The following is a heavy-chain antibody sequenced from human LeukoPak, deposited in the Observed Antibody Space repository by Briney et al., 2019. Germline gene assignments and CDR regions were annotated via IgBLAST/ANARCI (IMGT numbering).Heavy chain of an antibody. CDR2: ISSSSSTI. CDR3: ARDGGAFYAPQIYYFDY. J-gene: IGHJ4*02. Sequence: PGGSLRLSCAASGFTFSSYSMNWVRQAPGKGLEWVSYISSSSSTIYYADSVKGRFTISRDNSKNTLYLQMNSLRAEDTAVYYCARDGGAFYAPQIYYFDYWGKGTLVTVSS. V-gene: IGHV3-48*01. CDR1: GFTFSSYS. D-gene: IGHD3-16*01.